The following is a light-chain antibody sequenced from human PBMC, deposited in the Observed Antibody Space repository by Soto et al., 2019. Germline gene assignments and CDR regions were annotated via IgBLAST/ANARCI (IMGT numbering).Light chain of an antibody. Sequence: EIVLTQSPDTLSLSPGERATVSCRASQTVSNNLAWYQQRPGQPPRLLIYGASTRATGIPARFSGSGSGTEFTLTISSLQSEDFAVYYCQQSSNWPRTFGQGTKVDIK. CDR1: QTVSNN. J-gene: IGKJ1*01. V-gene: IGKV3-15*01. CDR3: QQSSNWPRT. CDR2: GAS.